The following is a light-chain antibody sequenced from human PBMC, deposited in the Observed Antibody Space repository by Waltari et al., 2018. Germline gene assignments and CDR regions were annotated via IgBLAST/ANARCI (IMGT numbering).Light chain of an antibody. CDR1: QSISSW. CDR3: QHSAAYPLT. Sequence: DIQMTQSPSTLSASVGDRVTISCRASQSISSWLAWYQQKPGKAPKLLIYKASSLESRVPSRFRGSGSGTEFTLTISSLQPDDFATYYCQHSAAYPLTFGGGTKVEIK. J-gene: IGKJ4*01. CDR2: KAS. V-gene: IGKV1-5*03.